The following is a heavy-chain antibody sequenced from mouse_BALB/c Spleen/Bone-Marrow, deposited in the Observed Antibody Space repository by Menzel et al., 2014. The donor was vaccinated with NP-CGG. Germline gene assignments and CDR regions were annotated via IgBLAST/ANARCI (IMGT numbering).Heavy chain of an antibody. CDR2: ISSDSSAV. D-gene: IGHD4-1*01. Sequence: EVQLQQSGGGLVQPGGSRKLSCAASGFTFRSFGMHWVRQAPEKGLEWVAYISSDSSAVYYADTVKGRFTISRDNPKNTLFLQMTSLRSEDTAMYYCTRGGNWDDFDYWGHGNTLTVSS. V-gene: IGHV5-17*02. CDR3: TRGGNWDDFDY. CDR1: GFTFRSFG. J-gene: IGHJ2*01.